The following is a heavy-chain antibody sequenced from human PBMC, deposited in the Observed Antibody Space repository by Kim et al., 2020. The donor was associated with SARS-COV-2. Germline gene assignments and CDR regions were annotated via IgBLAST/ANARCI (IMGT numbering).Heavy chain of an antibody. J-gene: IGHJ4*02. V-gene: IGHV3-23*01. D-gene: IGHD3-3*01. CDR2: ISGSGGGT. CDR3: SKDLKMAARGDFFDY. Sequence: GGSLRLSCAASGFTFSSYAMSWVRQAPGKGLEWVSAISGSGGGTYYADSVKGRVTISRDNSKNTLYLQMNSRRAEDTAVYYCSKDLKMAARGDFFDYWGQGTMVTVSS. CDR1: GFTFSSYA.